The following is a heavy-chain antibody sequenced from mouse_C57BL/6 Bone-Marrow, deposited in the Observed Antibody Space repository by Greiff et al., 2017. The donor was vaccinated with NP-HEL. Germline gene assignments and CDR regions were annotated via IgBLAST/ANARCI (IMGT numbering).Heavy chain of an antibody. Sequence: QVQLQQPGAELVKPGASVKVSCKASGYTFTSYWMHWVKQRPGQGLEWIGRIHPSDSDTNYNQKFKGKATLTVDKSSSTAYVQLSSLTSEDSAVYYCAIGYYGRGGYFDVWGTGTTVTVSS. V-gene: IGHV1-74*01. CDR3: AIGYYGRGGYFDV. CDR1: GYTFTSYW. CDR2: IHPSDSDT. D-gene: IGHD1-1*01. J-gene: IGHJ1*03.